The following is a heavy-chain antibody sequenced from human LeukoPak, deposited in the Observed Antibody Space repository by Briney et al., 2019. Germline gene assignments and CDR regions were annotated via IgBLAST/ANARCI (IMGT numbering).Heavy chain of an antibody. Sequence: GASVKVSCKASGYTFTSYGISWVRQAPGQGLEWMGWISAYNGNTNYAQKLQGRVTMTTDTSTSTAYMELRSLRSDDTAVYYCARDFMGYYDSSGYALWGQGTLVTVSS. CDR2: ISAYNGNT. V-gene: IGHV1-18*01. J-gene: IGHJ4*02. CDR1: GYTFTSYG. CDR3: ARDFMGYYDSSGYAL. D-gene: IGHD3-22*01.